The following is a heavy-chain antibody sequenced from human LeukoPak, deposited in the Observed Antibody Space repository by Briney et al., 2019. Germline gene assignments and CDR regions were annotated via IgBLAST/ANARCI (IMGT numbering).Heavy chain of an antibody. CDR1: GFTFSSYA. CDR2: ISYDGSNK. V-gene: IGHV3-30*04. D-gene: IGHD2-15*01. CDR3: ALGSNYYYMDV. Sequence: GGPLRLSCAASGFTFSSYAMHWVRQAPGKGLEWVAVISYDGSNKYYADSVKGRFTISRDNSKNTLYLQMNSLRAEDTAVYYCALGSNYYYMDVWGKGTTVTVSS. J-gene: IGHJ6*03.